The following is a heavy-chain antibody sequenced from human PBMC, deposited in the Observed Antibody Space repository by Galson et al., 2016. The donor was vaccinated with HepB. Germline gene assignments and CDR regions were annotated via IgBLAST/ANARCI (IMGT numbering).Heavy chain of an antibody. CDR2: ISSDETDI. V-gene: IGHV3-74*01. CDR1: GFNFRSYW. D-gene: IGHD3-16*01. CDR3: ARDDYFRLGY. Sequence: SLRLSCGASGFNFRSYWMHWVRQVPGKGLVWVSRISSDETDIIYADSVKGRFTVPRDNAKNTLFLEMNSLRDEDTAVYYCARDDYFRLGYWGQGTLVTVSS. J-gene: IGHJ4*02.